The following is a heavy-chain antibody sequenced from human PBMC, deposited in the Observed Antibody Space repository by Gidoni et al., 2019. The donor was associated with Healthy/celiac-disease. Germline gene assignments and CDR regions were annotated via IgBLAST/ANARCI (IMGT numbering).Heavy chain of an antibody. J-gene: IGHJ6*03. CDR3: SRFNPYYYYYMDV. CDR2: ISAYNGNT. Sequence: QVQLVQSGAEVKKPGASVKVSCKASGYTFTSYGISWVRQAPGQGLEWMGWISAYNGNTTYAQKLQGRVTMTTDTATSTAYMELMSLRSDDTTVYYCSRFNPYYYYYMDVWGKGTTVTVSS. CDR1: GYTFTSYG. V-gene: IGHV1-18*01.